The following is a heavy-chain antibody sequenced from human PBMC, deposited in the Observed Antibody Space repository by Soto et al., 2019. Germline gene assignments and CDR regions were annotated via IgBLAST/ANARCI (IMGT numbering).Heavy chain of an antibody. J-gene: IGHJ4*02. V-gene: IGHV3-33*01. CDR3: ATDGYCSGGSCYSVPVFDY. CDR1: GFTFSSYG. D-gene: IGHD2-15*01. Sequence: QVQLVESGGGVVQPGRSLRLSCAASGFTFSSYGMHWVRQAPGKGLEWVAVIWYDGSNKYYADSVKGRFTTSRDNSKTTLYLQMNSLRAEDTAVYYCATDGYCSGGSCYSVPVFDYWGQGTLVTVSS. CDR2: IWYDGSNK.